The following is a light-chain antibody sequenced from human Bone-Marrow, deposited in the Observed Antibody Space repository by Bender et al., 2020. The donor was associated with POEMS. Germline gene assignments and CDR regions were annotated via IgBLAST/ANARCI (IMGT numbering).Light chain of an antibody. J-gene: IGLJ3*02. Sequence: QSALTQPASVSGSPGQSITISCTGTTTDIGVYNYVSWYQHHPGQAPKLLISGVRNRPSWVSDRFSGSKSGNTASLIISGLQPEDEADYYCTSHSSTFLLLFGGGTKLTVL. CDR3: TSHSSTFLLL. V-gene: IGLV2-14*03. CDR2: GVR. CDR1: TTDIGVYNY.